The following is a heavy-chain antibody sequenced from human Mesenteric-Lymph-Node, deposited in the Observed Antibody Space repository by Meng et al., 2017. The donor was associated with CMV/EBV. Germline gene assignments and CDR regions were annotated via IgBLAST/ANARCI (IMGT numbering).Heavy chain of an antibody. V-gene: IGHV3-53*01. CDR2: INSAGTT. CDR1: GFTVRSDY. D-gene: IGHD4-11*01. J-gene: IGHJ5*02. Sequence: GGSLRLSCTASGFTVRSDYMSWVRQAPGKGLEWVSVINSAGTTYYADSVKGRFTISRDDSKNTLYLQMNSLRAEDTAVYYCARQSSNYVSNWFDPWGQGTLVTVSS. CDR3: ARQSSNYVSNWFDP.